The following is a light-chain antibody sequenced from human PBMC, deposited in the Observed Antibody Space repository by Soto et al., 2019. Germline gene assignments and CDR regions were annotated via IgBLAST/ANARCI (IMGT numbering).Light chain of an antibody. CDR2: GAS. Sequence: EIVLTQSPGTLSLSPGETATLSCRASQSVSSSYLAWYQQKPGQAPRLLIYGASSRATGIPDRFSGSGSGTDFTLTISRLEPEDFAVYSCQQYGSSPPYTFGQGTKLEIQ. J-gene: IGKJ2*01. V-gene: IGKV3-20*01. CDR3: QQYGSSPPYT. CDR1: QSVSSSY.